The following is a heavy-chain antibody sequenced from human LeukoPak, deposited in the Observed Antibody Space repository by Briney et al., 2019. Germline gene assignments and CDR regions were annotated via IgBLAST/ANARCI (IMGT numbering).Heavy chain of an antibody. V-gene: IGHV4-4*02. D-gene: IGHD1-7*01. J-gene: IGHJ5*02. Sequence: PSGTLSLTCAVSGGSISSSNWWSWVRQPPGKGLEWIGEIYHSGSTNYNPSLKSRVTISVDKSKNHFSLKLSSVTAADTAVYYCARYGSSNWNYGDWFDPWGQGTLVTVSS. CDR1: GGSISSSNW. CDR2: IYHSGST. CDR3: ARYGSSNWNYGDWFDP.